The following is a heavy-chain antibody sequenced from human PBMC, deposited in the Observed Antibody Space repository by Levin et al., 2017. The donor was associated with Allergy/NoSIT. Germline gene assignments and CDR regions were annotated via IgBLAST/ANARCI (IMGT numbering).Heavy chain of an antibody. CDR1: GFTFSRNA. CDR3: AKDRGTPQIVATIGFFDY. CDR2: ISYDGNNK. Sequence: PGGSLRLSCAASGFTFSRNAMHWVRQAPGKGLEWVAVISYDGNNKYYADSVKGRFTISRDNSKNTLYLQMNSLRAEDTAVYYCAKDRGTPQIVATIGFFDYWGQGTLVTVSS. V-gene: IGHV3-30*18. D-gene: IGHD5-12*01. J-gene: IGHJ4*02.